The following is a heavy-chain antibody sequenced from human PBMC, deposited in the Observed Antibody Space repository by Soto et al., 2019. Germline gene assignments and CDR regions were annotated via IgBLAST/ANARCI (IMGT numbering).Heavy chain of an antibody. CDR3: ASSYYYGSGSYYPFDP. CDR1: GYTFTSYG. Sequence: QVQLVQSGAEVKKPGASVKVSCKASGYTFTSYGISWVRQAPGQGLEWMGWISAYHGNTNYAQKLQGRVTMTTDTSTSTAYMELRSLRSDDTAVYYCASSYYYGSGSYYPFDPWGQGTLVTVSS. D-gene: IGHD3-10*01. J-gene: IGHJ5*02. CDR2: ISAYHGNT. V-gene: IGHV1-18*01.